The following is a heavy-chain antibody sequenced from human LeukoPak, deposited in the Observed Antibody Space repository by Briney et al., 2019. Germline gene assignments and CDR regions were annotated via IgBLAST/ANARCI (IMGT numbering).Heavy chain of an antibody. J-gene: IGHJ4*02. CDR2: INHSGST. CDR3: ARGAQTYYDKAPVDY. CDR1: GGSFSGYY. V-gene: IGHV4-34*01. D-gene: IGHD3-22*01. Sequence: SETLSLTCAVYGGSFSGYYWSWIRQPPGKGLEWIGEINHSGSTNYNPSLKSRVTISVDTSKSQFSLKLNSMTAADTALYYCARGAQTYYDKAPVDYWGQGTLVTVSS.